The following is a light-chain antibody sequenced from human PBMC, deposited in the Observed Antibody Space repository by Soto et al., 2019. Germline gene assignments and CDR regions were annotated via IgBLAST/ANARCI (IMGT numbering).Light chain of an antibody. J-gene: IGLJ2*01. Sequence: SYELTQPPSVSVAPGKTARITCGGNNIGSKSVHWYQQKPGQAPVLVIYYDSDRPSWIPERFSGSTSGNTATLTISSVEAGDEADYYCQVWDNTSDHVVFGGGTKLTVL. CDR3: QVWDNTSDHVV. CDR2: YDS. V-gene: IGLV3-21*04. CDR1: NIGSKS.